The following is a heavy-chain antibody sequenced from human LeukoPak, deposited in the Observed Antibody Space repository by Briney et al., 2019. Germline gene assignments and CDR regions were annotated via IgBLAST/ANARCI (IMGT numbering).Heavy chain of an antibody. CDR3: ARDGPTTTHYFDY. V-gene: IGHV3-9*01. Sequence: GGSLRLSCAASGFTFDDYNMHWVRQAPGKGLEWVSTISWNSGRIAYVDSVKGRFTISRDNSKNTLYLQMNSLRAEDTAVYYCARDGPTTTHYFDYWGQGTLVTVSS. D-gene: IGHD4-17*01. CDR1: GFTFDDYN. CDR2: ISWNSGRI. J-gene: IGHJ4*02.